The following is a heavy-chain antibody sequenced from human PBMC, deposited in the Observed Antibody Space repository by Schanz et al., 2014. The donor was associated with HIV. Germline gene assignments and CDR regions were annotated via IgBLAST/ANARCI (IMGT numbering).Heavy chain of an antibody. J-gene: IGHJ3*02. CDR3: ARDGTVPGWYEDAFNI. Sequence: EVHLVESGGGSVKPGGSLRISCVVSGFTFSKAWMSWVRQAPGKGLEWVGRIKSKSDGGTTDYAAPVKGRFTISRDDLKNTLYLQMNRLKVEDTAVYYCARDGTVPGWYEDAFNIWGQGTMVTVS. CDR1: GFTFSKAW. V-gene: IGHV3-15*01. CDR2: IKSKSDGGTT. D-gene: IGHD6-19*01.